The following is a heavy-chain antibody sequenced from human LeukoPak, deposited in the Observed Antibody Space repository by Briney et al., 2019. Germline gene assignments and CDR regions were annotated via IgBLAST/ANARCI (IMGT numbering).Heavy chain of an antibody. CDR1: GYSFTSYW. J-gene: IGHJ4*02. V-gene: IGHV5-51*01. Sequence: GESLKISCKGSGYSFTSYWIGWVRQMPGKGLEWMGIIYPGDSDTRYSPSFQGQVTISADKSISTAYLQWSSLRSEDTAVYYCARDAHSGGLVGATHFDYWGQGTLVTVSS. CDR3: ARDAHSGGLVGATHFDY. D-gene: IGHD1-26*01. CDR2: IYPGDSDT.